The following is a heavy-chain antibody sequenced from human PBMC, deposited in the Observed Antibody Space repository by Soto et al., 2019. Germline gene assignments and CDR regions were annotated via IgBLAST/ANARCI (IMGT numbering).Heavy chain of an antibody. V-gene: IGHV4-61*01. D-gene: IGHD6-19*01. CDR1: GGSVSSGSYY. J-gene: IGHJ6*02. CDR3: ARGIEGWYQGRYYYGMDV. Sequence: QVQLQESGPGLVKPSETLSLTCTVSGGSVSSGSYYWGWIRQPPGKGLEWIGYIYYSGSTNYNPSHKSRDTISVDTSKNQFSLKLSSVTAADTAVYYCARGIEGWYQGRYYYGMDVWGQGTTVTVAS. CDR2: IYYSGST.